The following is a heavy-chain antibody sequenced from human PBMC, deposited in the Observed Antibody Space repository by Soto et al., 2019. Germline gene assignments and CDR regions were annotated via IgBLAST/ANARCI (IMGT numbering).Heavy chain of an antibody. V-gene: IGHV4-59*08. D-gene: IGHD2-2*01. CDR3: ARQVGNYCSSTSCLYNWFDP. CDR2: IYYSGST. Sequence: PSETLSLTCTVSGGSISSYYWSWNRQPPGKGLEWIGYIYYSGSTNYNPSLKSRVTISVDTSKNQFSLKLSSVTAADTAVYYCARQVGNYCSSTSCLYNWFDPWGQGTLVTVSS. CDR1: GGSISSYY. J-gene: IGHJ5*02.